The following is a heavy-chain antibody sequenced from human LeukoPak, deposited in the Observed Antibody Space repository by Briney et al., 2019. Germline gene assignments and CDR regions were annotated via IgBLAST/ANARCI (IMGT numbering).Heavy chain of an antibody. V-gene: IGHV1-58*02. CDR3: AAARDENSYGPYYYYYGMDV. J-gene: IGHJ6*02. CDR1: GFTFTSSA. CDR2: IVVGSGNT. Sequence: SVKVSCKASGFTFTSSAMQWVRQARGQRLEWIGWIVVGSGNTNYAQKFQERVTITRDMSTSTAYMELSSLRSEDTAVYYCAAARDENSYGPYYYYYGMDVWGQGTTVTVSS. D-gene: IGHD5-18*01.